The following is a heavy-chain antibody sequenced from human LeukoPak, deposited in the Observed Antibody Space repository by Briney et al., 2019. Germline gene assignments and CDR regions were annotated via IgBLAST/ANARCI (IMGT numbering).Heavy chain of an antibody. CDR2: IYYSGST. Sequence: PSETLSLTCTVSGGSISSYYWSWIRQPPGKGLEWIGYIYYSGSTNYNPSLKSRVTISVDTSKNQFSLKLSSVTAADTAVYYCASLPYHYDSSGYGFPFDYWGQGTLVTVSS. J-gene: IGHJ4*02. V-gene: IGHV4-59*01. CDR3: ASLPYHYDSSGYGFPFDY. CDR1: GGSISSYY. D-gene: IGHD3-22*01.